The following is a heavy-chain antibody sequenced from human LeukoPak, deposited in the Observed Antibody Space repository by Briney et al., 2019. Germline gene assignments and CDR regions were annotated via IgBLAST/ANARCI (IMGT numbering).Heavy chain of an antibody. CDR3: ARARRPVTPIWYYYYYYMDV. CDR1: GGSFSGYY. J-gene: IGHJ6*03. V-gene: IGHV4-34*01. D-gene: IGHD4-11*01. CDR2: IDHSGST. Sequence: SETLSLTCAAYGGSFSGYYWSWIRQPPGKGLEWIGEIDHSGSTNYNPSLKSRVTISVDTSKNQFSLKLSSVTAADTAVYYCARARRPVTPIWYYYYYYMDVWGKGTTVTVSS.